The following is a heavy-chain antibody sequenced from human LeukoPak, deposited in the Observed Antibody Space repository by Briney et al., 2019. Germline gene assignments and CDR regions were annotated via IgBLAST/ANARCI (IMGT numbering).Heavy chain of an antibody. CDR3: AVERYSSTLGKEDY. CDR2: IYSGGST. J-gene: IGHJ4*02. Sequence: GGSLRLSCAASGFTVSSNYMSWVRQAPGKGLEWVSVIYSGGSTYYADSVKGRFTISRDNSKNTLYLQMNSLRAEDTAVYYCAVERYSSTLGKEDYWGQGTLVPSPQ. V-gene: IGHV3-53*01. CDR1: GFTVSSNY. D-gene: IGHD6-13*01.